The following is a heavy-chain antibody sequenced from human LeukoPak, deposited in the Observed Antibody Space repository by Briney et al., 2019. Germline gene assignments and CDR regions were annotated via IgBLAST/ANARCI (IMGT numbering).Heavy chain of an antibody. V-gene: IGHV1-69*13. Sequence: ASVKVSCKASGGTFSSYAISWVRQAPGQGLEWMGGIIPIFGTANYAQKFQGRVTITADESTSTAHMELSSLRSEDTAVYYCARDHLRHTPTYYYYYMDVWGKGTTVTISS. CDR1: GGTFSSYA. CDR3: ARDHLRHTPTYYYYYMDV. CDR2: IIPIFGTA. D-gene: IGHD4-17*01. J-gene: IGHJ6*03.